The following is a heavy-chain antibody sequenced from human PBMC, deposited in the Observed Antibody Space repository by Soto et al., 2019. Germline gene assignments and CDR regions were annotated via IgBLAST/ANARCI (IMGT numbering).Heavy chain of an antibody. Sequence: PGGSLRLSCAASGFTFSSYGMHWVRQAPGKWLEWVSLISFDGSNEYYADSVKGRFTISRDNSKNTLYLQMNSLRPEDTAVYYCAKDGGSSGWGYYYAMDVWGQGXTVTVYS. D-gene: IGHD6-19*01. V-gene: IGHV3-30*18. J-gene: IGHJ6*02. CDR3: AKDGGSSGWGYYYAMDV. CDR1: GFTFSSYG. CDR2: ISFDGSNE.